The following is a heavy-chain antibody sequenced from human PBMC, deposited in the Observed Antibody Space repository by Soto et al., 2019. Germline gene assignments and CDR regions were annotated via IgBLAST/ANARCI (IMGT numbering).Heavy chain of an antibody. D-gene: IGHD3-22*01. Sequence: PGGSLRLSCAASGFTFSSYSMNWVRQAPGKGLEWVSYISSSSSTIYYADSVKGRFTISRDNAKNSLYLQMNSLRAEDTAVYYCAKDLFYDSSGSAAPWGQGTVVTVSS. V-gene: IGHV3-48*01. CDR2: ISSSSSTI. J-gene: IGHJ5*02. CDR3: AKDLFYDSSGSAAP. CDR1: GFTFSSYS.